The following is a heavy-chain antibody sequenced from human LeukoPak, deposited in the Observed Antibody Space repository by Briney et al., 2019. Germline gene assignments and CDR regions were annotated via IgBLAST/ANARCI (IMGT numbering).Heavy chain of an antibody. CDR3: ARDAPGRAVAGNDY. Sequence: PAETLSLTCAVYGGSFSGYYWSWIRQPPGKGLEWIGEINHSVSTNYNPPLKSRVTISVDTSKIQFSLKLSSVTAADTAVYYCARDAPGRAVAGNDYWGQGTLVTVSS. CDR1: GGSFSGYY. D-gene: IGHD6-19*01. J-gene: IGHJ4*02. V-gene: IGHV4-34*01. CDR2: INHSVST.